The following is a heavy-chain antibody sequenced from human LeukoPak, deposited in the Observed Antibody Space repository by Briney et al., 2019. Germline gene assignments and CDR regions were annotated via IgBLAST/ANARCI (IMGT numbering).Heavy chain of an antibody. CDR1: GYTFTSYG. CDR2: ISAYNGNT. Sequence: ASVKVSCKASGYTFTSYGISWVRQAPGQGLEWMGWISAYNGNTNYAQKLLGRVTMTTDTSTSTAYMELRSLRSDDTAVYYCARDLKRTSSTSTQWFDPWGQGTLVTVSS. J-gene: IGHJ5*02. CDR3: ARDLKRTSSTSTQWFDP. D-gene: IGHD2-2*01. V-gene: IGHV1-18*01.